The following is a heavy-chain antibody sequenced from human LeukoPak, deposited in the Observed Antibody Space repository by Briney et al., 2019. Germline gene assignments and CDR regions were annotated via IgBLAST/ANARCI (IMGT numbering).Heavy chain of an antibody. CDR2: ISAYNGNT. J-gene: IGHJ6*02. Sequence: ASVKVSCKASGYTFTSYGISRVRQAPGQGLEWMGWISAYNGNTNYAQKLQGRVTMTTDTSTSTAYMELRSLRSDDTAVYYCARDYGDYGAHYYYGMDVWSQGTTVTVSS. CDR3: ARDYGDYGAHYYYGMDV. D-gene: IGHD4-17*01. V-gene: IGHV1-18*01. CDR1: GYTFTSYG.